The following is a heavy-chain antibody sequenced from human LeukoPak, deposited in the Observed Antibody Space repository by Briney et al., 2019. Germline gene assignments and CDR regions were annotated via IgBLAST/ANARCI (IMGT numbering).Heavy chain of an antibody. D-gene: IGHD3-22*01. CDR1: GYTFTSYY. Sequence: SVKVSCKASGYTFTSYYMHWVRQAPGQGLEWMGGIIPIFGTANYAQKFQGRVTITTDESTSTAYMELSSLRSEDTAVYYCARDIWARTYYYDSSGDYWGQGTLVTVSS. J-gene: IGHJ4*02. V-gene: IGHV1-69*05. CDR2: IIPIFGTA. CDR3: ARDIWARTYYYDSSGDY.